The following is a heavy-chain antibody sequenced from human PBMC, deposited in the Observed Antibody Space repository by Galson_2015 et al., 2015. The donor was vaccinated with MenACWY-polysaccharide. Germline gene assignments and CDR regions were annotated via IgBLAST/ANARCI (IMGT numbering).Heavy chain of an antibody. Sequence: SLRLSCAASGFTFSSYWMSWVRQAPGKGLEWVAHIKRDESEKYYVDSVKGRFAISRDNSKNSLYLQMNSLRAEDTAVYSCARGHYGLGVWGQGTTVSVSS. CDR2: IKRDESEK. J-gene: IGHJ6*02. CDR3: ARGHYGLGV. CDR1: GFTFSSYW. V-gene: IGHV3-7*03.